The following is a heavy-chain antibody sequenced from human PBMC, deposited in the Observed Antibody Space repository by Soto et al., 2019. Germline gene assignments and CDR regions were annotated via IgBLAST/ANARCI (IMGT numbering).Heavy chain of an antibody. J-gene: IGHJ4*02. CDR2: IYYSGST. V-gene: IGHV4-59*01. CDR3: ARGGGYGDYPGY. Sequence: QVQLQESGPGLVKPSETLSLTCTVSGGSISSYYWSWIRQPPGKGLEWIGYIYYSGSTNYNPSLKGRVPISVDPSKNQFPRELSSVTAADTAVYYCARGGGYGDYPGYWGQGTLVTVSS. CDR1: GGSISSYY. D-gene: IGHD4-17*01.